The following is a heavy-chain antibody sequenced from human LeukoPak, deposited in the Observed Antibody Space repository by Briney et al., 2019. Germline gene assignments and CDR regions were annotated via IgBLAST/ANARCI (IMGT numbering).Heavy chain of an antibody. D-gene: IGHD2-15*01. J-gene: IGHJ4*02. CDR2: ISYDAAVK. V-gene: IGHV3-30-3*01. CDR3: ARDFSTWYSIDY. Sequence: GGSLRLSCAVSGFTLRSYAIHWVRQAPGKGLQWVAFISYDAAVKYYADSVRGRFTVSRDNSKNTLSLQMNSPRPEDTAVYYCARDFSTWYSIDYWGRGTLVIVSS. CDR1: GFTLRSYA.